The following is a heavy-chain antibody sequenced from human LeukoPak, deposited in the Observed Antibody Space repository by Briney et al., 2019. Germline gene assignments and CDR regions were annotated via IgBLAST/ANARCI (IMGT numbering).Heavy chain of an antibody. V-gene: IGHV1-18*01. CDR3: ARSLHYYDNSGLFIQH. D-gene: IGHD3-22*01. Sequence: ASVKVSCKASGYTFTRYGITWVRQAPGQRPEWMGRISANNGNTNYAQKLQGRVTMTTDTSTNTAYMELRSLRSDDTAVYYCARSLHYYDNSGLFIQHWGQGTLVTVSS. CDR1: GYTFTRYG. CDR2: ISANNGNT. J-gene: IGHJ1*01.